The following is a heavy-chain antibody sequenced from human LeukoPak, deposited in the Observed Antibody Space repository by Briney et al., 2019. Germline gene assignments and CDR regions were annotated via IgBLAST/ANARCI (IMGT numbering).Heavy chain of an antibody. D-gene: IGHD2-15*01. CDR1: GFTFSSYA. CDR2: LSGSGGST. Sequence: GSLRLSCAASGFTFSSYAMSWVRQAPGKGLEWVSVLSGSGGSTYYADSVKGRFTISRNNSKKTLYLHMNSLRAEDTAVYYCAKGGWFDYWGQGTLVTVSS. J-gene: IGHJ4*02. V-gene: IGHV3-23*01. CDR3: AKGGWFDY.